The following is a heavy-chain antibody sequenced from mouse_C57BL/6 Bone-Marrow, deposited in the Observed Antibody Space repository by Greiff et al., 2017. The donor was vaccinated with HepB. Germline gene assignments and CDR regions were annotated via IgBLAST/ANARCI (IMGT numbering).Heavy chain of an antibody. CDR2: IRSKSNNYAT. CDR3: VRQGPPTWFAY. CDR1: GFSFNTYA. Sequence: EVKLQESGGGLVQPKGSLKLSCAASGFSFNTYAMNWVRQAPGKGLEWVARIRSKSNNYATYYADSVKDRFTISRDDSESMLYLQMNNLKTEDTAMYYCVRQGPPTWFAYWGQGTLVTVSA. J-gene: IGHJ3*01. D-gene: IGHD3-3*01. V-gene: IGHV10-1*01.